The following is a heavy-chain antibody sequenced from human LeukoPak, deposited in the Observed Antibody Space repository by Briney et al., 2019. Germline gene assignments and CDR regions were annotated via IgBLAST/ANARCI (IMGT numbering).Heavy chain of an antibody. CDR2: INHSGST. Sequence: SETLSLTCAVYGGSFSGYYWSWIRQPPGKGLEWIGEINHSGSTNYIPSLKSRVTISVDTSKNQFSLKLSSVTAADTAVYYCARAQWLADYWGQGTLVTVSS. CDR1: GGSFSGYY. D-gene: IGHD6-19*01. V-gene: IGHV4-34*01. CDR3: ARAQWLADY. J-gene: IGHJ4*02.